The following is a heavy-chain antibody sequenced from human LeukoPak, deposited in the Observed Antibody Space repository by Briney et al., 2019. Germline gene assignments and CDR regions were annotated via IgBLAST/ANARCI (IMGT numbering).Heavy chain of an antibody. D-gene: IGHD5-12*01. CDR2: IRSSSSYI. V-gene: IGHV3-21*01. CDR1: GFTFSSYS. Sequence: GGSLRLSCAASGFTFSSYSMNWVRQAPGKGLEWVSSIRSSSSYIYYADSVKGRFTISRDNAKNSLYLQMNSLRAEDTAVYYCARAGSGYDSLDYWGQGTLVTVSS. J-gene: IGHJ4*02. CDR3: ARAGSGYDSLDY.